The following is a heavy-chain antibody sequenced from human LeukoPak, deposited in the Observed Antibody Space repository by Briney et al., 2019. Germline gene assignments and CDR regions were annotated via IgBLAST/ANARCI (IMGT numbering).Heavy chain of an antibody. J-gene: IGHJ6*03. D-gene: IGHD4/OR15-4a*01. CDR3: ARGGGGYGGVGYYYYYMDV. CDR2: IYYSGST. Sequence: PSQTLSLTCTVSGGSISSGDYYWSWLRQPPGKGLEWIGYIYYSGSTYYNPSLKSRVTISVDTSKNQFSLKLSSVTAADTAVYYCARGGGGYGGVGYYYYYMDVWGKGTTVTVSS. V-gene: IGHV4-30-4*08. CDR1: GGSISSGDYY.